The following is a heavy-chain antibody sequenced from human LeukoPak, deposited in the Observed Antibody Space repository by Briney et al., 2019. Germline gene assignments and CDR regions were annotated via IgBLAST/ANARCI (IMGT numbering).Heavy chain of an antibody. V-gene: IGHV3-30-3*01. D-gene: IGHD6-19*01. CDR3: ATPYTSGWSLYFDN. CDR1: GIIFNNFA. J-gene: IGHJ4*02. Sequence: GGSLRLSCAPSGIIFNNFAFHWVRQPPGKGLEWVAAVSYDGSNKYYADSVRGRLTISRDNSKNTLYLQMNGLRAEETAMYYCATPYTSGWSLYFDNWGQGTLVTVSS. CDR2: VSYDGSNK.